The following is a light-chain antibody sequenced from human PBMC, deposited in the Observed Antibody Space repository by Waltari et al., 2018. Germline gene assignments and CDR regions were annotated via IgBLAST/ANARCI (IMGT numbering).Light chain of an antibody. V-gene: IGLV7-46*01. CDR1: TGTVTSGHF. CDR3: LLFDSGPRV. J-gene: IGLJ3*02. CDR2: VTY. Sequence: QAVVTQQPSLTVSPGGTVTLTCGSSTGTVTSGHFPYWFQQKPGQAPTTLIYVTYKKESWTPARFSGSLIVGKAALTLSGAQPEDEADYYCLLFDSGPRVFGGGTKLTVL.